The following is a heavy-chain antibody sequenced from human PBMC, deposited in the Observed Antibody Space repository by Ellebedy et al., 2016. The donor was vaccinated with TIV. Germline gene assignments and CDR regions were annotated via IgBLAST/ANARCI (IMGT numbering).Heavy chain of an antibody. V-gene: IGHV3-23*01. CDR1: GFTFSSYA. J-gene: IGHJ6*02. CDR3: AKAYQSGSSLRVYCAMDV. CDR2: ISGSGGST. Sequence: GGSLRLXXAASGFTFSSYAMSWVRQAPGKGLEWVSGISGSGGSTYYADSVKGRFTISRDNSKNTLYLQMNSLRAEDTAVYYCAKAYQSGSSLRVYCAMDVWGQGTTVAVSS. D-gene: IGHD2-2*01.